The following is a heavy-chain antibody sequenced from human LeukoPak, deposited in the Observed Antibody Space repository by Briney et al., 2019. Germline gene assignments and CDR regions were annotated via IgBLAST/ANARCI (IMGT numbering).Heavy chain of an antibody. J-gene: IGHJ4*02. CDR3: ARVDDRGHYYDSRGPQKLFDY. CDR2: INPDSGGT. V-gene: IGHV1-2*02. D-gene: IGHD3-22*01. Sequence: GASVKVSCKASGYTFTGYYMHWVRQAPGQGLEWVGWINPDSGGTNYAQKFQGRVTMTRDTSIRTAYMELSRLRSDDTAVYYCARVDDRGHYYDSRGPQKLFDYWGQGTLVTVSS. CDR1: GYTFTGYY.